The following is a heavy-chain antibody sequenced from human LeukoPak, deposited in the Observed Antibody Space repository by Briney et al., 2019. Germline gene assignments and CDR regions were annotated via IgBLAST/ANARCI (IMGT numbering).Heavy chain of an antibody. V-gene: IGHV4-34*01. CDR3: AREVAGRYFDL. CDR1: GGSFSGYY. D-gene: IGHD2-15*01. CDR2: INHSGST. Sequence: PSETLSLTCAVYGGSFSGYYWSWIRQPPGKGLEWIGEINHSGSTNYSPSLKSRVTISVDTSKKQFSLKLSSVTAADTAVYYCAREVAGRYFDLWGRGTLVTVSS. J-gene: IGHJ2*01.